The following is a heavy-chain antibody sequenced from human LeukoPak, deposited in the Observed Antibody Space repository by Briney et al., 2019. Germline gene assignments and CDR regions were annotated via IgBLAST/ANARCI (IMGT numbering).Heavy chain of an antibody. J-gene: IGHJ4*02. CDR3: ATSRIAIFGVVRGYFDY. Sequence: GGSLRLSCAASGFTFSDYYMSWIRRAPGKGLEWVSYISSSGSTIYYADSVKGRFTISRDNAKNSLYLQMNSLRAEDTAVYYCATSRIAIFGVVRGYFDYWGQGTLVTVSS. CDR2: ISSSGSTI. D-gene: IGHD3-3*01. CDR1: GFTFSDYY. V-gene: IGHV3-11*01.